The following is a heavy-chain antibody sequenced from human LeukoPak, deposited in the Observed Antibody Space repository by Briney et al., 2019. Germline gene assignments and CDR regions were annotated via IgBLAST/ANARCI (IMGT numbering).Heavy chain of an antibody. CDR3: AREYYDILTGQFDY. J-gene: IGHJ4*02. V-gene: IGHV4-39*07. Sequence: PSETLSLTCTVSGGSISSSSYYWGWIRQPPGKGLEWIGSIYYSGSTYYNLSLKSRVTISVDTSKNQFSLKLSSVTAADTAVYYCAREYYDILTGQFDYWGQGTLVTVSS. CDR1: GGSISSSSYY. CDR2: IYYSGST. D-gene: IGHD3-9*01.